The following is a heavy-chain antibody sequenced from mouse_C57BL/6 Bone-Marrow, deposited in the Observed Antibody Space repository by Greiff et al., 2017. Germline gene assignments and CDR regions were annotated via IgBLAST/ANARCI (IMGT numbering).Heavy chain of an antibody. CDR1: GFTFSSYG. D-gene: IGHD2-2*01. V-gene: IGHV5-6*01. J-gene: IGHJ2*01. Sequence: EVKLQESGGDLVKPGGSLKLSCAASGFTFSSYGMSWVRQTPDKRLEWVATISSGGSYTYYPDSVKGRFTISRDNAKNTLYLQMSSLKSEDTAMYYCARLGYPFFDYWGQGTTLTVSS. CDR3: ARLGYPFFDY. CDR2: ISSGGSYT.